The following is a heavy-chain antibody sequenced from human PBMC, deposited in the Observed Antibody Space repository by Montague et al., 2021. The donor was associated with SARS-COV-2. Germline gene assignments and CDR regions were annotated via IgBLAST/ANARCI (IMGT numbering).Heavy chain of an antibody. CDR2: INHSGST. CDR3: ASGSLRESSGYDFDY. D-gene: IGHD3-22*01. Sequence: SETLSLTCAVYGGSFSGYYWNWIRQPPGRGLEWIGEINHSGSTDYNPSLKSRVTMSVDTSKNQFSLKLSSVTAADTAVYYCASGSLRESSGYDFDYWGQGTLVTVSS. J-gene: IGHJ4*02. V-gene: IGHV4-34*01. CDR1: GGSFSGYY.